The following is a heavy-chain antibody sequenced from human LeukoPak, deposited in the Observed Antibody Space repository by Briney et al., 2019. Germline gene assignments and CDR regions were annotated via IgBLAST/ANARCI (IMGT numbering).Heavy chain of an antibody. CDR1: DESFSGYLSDSY. J-gene: IGHJ4*02. CDR3: ARRGGGNYPYYFDY. Sequence: SETLSLTCAIYDESFSGYLSDSYWSWVRRPPGKGLEWIGEVDRHGNTNYSPSLKSRVTISIQTSKSQFSLNLNSVTDADTAVYYCARRGGGNYPYYFDYWGRGTPVTVSS. CDR2: VDRHGNT. V-gene: IGHV4-34*01. D-gene: IGHD3-16*01.